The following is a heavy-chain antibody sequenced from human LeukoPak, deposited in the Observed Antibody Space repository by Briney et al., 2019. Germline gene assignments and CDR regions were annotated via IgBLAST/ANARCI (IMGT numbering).Heavy chain of an antibody. J-gene: IGHJ4*02. Sequence: PGGSLRLSCAASGFTFSSYSMNWVRQAPGKGLEWVSSISSSSSYIYYADSVKGRFTISRDNAKNSLYLQMNSLRAEDTAVYYCARVRNLFLRYQLRPEGSDYWGQGTLVTVSS. CDR1: GFTFSSYS. CDR2: ISSSSSYI. CDR3: ARVRNLFLRYQLRPEGSDY. V-gene: IGHV3-21*01. D-gene: IGHD2-2*01.